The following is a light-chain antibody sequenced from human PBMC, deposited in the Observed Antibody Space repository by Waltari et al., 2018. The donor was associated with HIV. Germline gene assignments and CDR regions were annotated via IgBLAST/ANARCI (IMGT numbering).Light chain of an antibody. CDR1: SGHSSYA. Sequence: QLVLTQSPSASASLGASVKLTCTLSSGHSSYAIAWHQQQQEKGPRYLMKLNSDGSHSKGDGIPDRFSGSSSGAERYLTISRLQSEDEADYYCETWGTGIRVFGGGTKLTVL. J-gene: IGLJ3*02. V-gene: IGLV4-69*01. CDR3: ETWGTGIRV. CDR2: LNSDGSH.